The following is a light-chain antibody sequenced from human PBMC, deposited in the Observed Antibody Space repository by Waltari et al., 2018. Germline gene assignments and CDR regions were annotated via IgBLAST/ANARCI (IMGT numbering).Light chain of an antibody. CDR3: QQYNNWLPYT. CDR2: CAS. CDR1: QSISPN. V-gene: IGKV3-15*01. Sequence: EIVITQSPATLSVSPGERATLSCRASQSISPNLAWYQQKPGQAPRLLISCASTRATGIPGRFSGSGSGTEFTLTISSLQSEDFAIYYCQQYNNWLPYTFGQGTKLEIK. J-gene: IGKJ2*01.